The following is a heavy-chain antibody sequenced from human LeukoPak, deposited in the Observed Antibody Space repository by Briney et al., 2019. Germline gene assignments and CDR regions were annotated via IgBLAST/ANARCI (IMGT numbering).Heavy chain of an antibody. D-gene: IGHD3-22*01. CDR2: IYSGGST. J-gene: IGHJ3*02. CDR1: GFTVSSNY. Sequence: GGSLRLSCAASGFTVSSNYMSWVRQAPGKGLEGGSVIYSGGSTYYADSVKGRFTMSRDNAKNSLYLQMNSLRAEDTAVYYCARMGYYDSSGYFDAFDIWGQGTMVTVSS. V-gene: IGHV3-53*01. CDR3: ARMGYYDSSGYFDAFDI.